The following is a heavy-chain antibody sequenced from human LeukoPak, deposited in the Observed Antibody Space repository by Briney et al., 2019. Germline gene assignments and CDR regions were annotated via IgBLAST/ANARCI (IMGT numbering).Heavy chain of an antibody. V-gene: IGHV3-73*01. D-gene: IGHD4-11*01. Sequence: GGSLKLSCAASGFTFGDSAMHWVRQTSGKGLEWIARIRDKAAAYATTYAASVKGRFTITRDDSENTAYLQMSSLQMEDTAVYYCTTDSTDYTFMDNWGQGTLVTVSS. CDR3: TTDSTDYTFMDN. CDR1: GFTFGDSA. CDR2: IRDKAAAYAT. J-gene: IGHJ4*02.